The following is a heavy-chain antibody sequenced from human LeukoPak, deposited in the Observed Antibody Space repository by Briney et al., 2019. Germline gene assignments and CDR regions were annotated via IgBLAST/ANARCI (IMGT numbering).Heavy chain of an antibody. CDR2: FDPEDGET. CDR1: GYTLTELS. D-gene: IGHD1-7*01. V-gene: IGHV1-24*01. CDR3: ATNRDWNYATVEYAFDI. Sequence: ASVKVSCKVSGYTLTELSMHWVRQAPGKGLEWMGGFDPEDGETIYAQKFQGRVTMTEDTSTDTAYMELSSLRSEDTAVYYCATNRDWNYATVEYAFDIWGQGTMVTVSS. J-gene: IGHJ3*02.